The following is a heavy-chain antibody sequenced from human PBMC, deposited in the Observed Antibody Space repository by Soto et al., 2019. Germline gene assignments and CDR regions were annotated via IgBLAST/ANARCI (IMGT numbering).Heavy chain of an antibody. J-gene: IGHJ4*02. CDR1: GYTFTSYG. D-gene: IGHD6-19*01. V-gene: IGHV1-18*01. CDR2: ISAYNGNT. CDR3: ARAYSSGRSGRYYFDY. Sequence: QVQLVQSGAEVKKPGASVKVSCKASGYTFTSYGISWVRQAPGQGLEWMGWISAYNGNTNYAQKLQGRVTMTTDTXTXXAYMELRSLRSDDTAVYYCARAYSSGRSGRYYFDYWGQGTLVTVSS.